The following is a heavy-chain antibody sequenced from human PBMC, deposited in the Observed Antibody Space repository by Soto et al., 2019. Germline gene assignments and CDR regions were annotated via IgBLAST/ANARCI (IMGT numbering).Heavy chain of an antibody. V-gene: IGHV3-33*01. Sequence: QVQLVESGGGVVQPGRSLRLSCAASGFTFSSYGMHWVRQAPGKGLEWVAVIWYDGSNKYYADSVKGRFTISRDNSKNTLYLQMNSLRAEDTAVYYCARGDRYYYGSVDAFDIWGQGTMVTVSS. CDR2: IWYDGSNK. D-gene: IGHD3-10*01. CDR1: GFTFSSYG. CDR3: ARGDRYYYGSVDAFDI. J-gene: IGHJ3*02.